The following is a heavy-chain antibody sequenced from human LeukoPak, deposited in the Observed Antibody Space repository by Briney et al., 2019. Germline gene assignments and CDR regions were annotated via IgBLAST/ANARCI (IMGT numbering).Heavy chain of an antibody. CDR3: ARGRGAAYCGGDGYSFGY. D-gene: IGHD2-21*02. CDR2: ISHSGST. V-gene: IGHV4-34*01. Sequence: PSETLSLTCAVYGGSFSGYYWSWIRQPPGKGLEWIGEISHSGSTNYNPSLKSRVTISVDTSKNQFSLKVSSVTAADTAVYYCARGRGAAYCGGDGYSFGYWGQGTLVTVSS. CDR1: GGSFSGYY. J-gene: IGHJ4*02.